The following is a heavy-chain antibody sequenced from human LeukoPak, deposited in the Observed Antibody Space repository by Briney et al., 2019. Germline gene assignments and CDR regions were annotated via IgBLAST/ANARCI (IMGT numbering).Heavy chain of an antibody. CDR1: GGTFSSYA. J-gene: IGHJ3*02. CDR2: IIPIFGTA. D-gene: IGHD6-13*01. V-gene: IGHV1-69*05. CDR3: ARDMEQQLVSGSAFDI. Sequence: SVKVSCKXSGGTFSSYAISWVRQAPGQGLEWMGGIIPIFGTANYAQKFQGRVTITTDESTSTAYMELSSLRSEDTAVYYCARDMEQQLVSGSAFDIWGQGTMVTVSS.